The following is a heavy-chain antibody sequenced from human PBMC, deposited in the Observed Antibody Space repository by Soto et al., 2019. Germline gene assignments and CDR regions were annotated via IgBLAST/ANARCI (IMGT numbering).Heavy chain of an antibody. J-gene: IGHJ4*02. V-gene: IGHV4-59*01. CDR2: IYYSGST. D-gene: IGHD4-17*01. CDR1: GGSISSYY. CDR3: ARVYGDYLDY. Sequence: QVQLQESGPGLVKPSETLSLTCTVSGGSISSYYWRWIRQPPGKGLEWIGYIYYSGSTNYNPSLKSRVTISVDTSKNQFSLKLSSVTAADTAVYYCARVYGDYLDYWGPGNMVPVSS.